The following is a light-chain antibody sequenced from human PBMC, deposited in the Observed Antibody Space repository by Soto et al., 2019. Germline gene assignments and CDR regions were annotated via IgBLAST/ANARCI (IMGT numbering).Light chain of an antibody. Sequence: DIQLTQSPSFLSASVGDIVTSTCRASQDMDNYISWYQHTPGKAPKLLIYGASTLQSGVPARFSGSQSGAVFTLRISSLQPEDFATYYCQQLNSYPLTFGGGTKVEIK. J-gene: IGKJ4*01. CDR2: GAS. V-gene: IGKV1-9*01. CDR3: QQLNSYPLT. CDR1: QDMDNY.